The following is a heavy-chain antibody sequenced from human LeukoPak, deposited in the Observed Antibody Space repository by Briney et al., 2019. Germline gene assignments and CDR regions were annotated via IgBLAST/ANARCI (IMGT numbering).Heavy chain of an antibody. V-gene: IGHV3-72*01. Sequence: GGSLRLSCAASGFTFSDHYMDWVRQAPGKGLGWVGRIRNKANSYTTDFAASVKGRFSISRDDSKNSLYLQMNSLKTEDTAVYLLFRVGGGGAFDIWGQGTMVIVSS. D-gene: IGHD2-15*01. CDR1: GFTFSDHY. CDR2: IRNKANSYTT. J-gene: IGHJ3*02. CDR3: FRVGGGGAFDI.